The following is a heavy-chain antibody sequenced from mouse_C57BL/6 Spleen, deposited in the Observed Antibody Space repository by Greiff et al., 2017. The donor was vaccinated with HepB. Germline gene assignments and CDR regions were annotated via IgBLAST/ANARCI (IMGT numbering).Heavy chain of an antibody. V-gene: IGHV1-81*01. CDR3: ARSFITTVSFDY. J-gene: IGHJ2*01. D-gene: IGHD1-1*01. CDR2: IYPRSGNT. CDR1: GYTFTSYG. Sequence: QVQLQQSGAELARPGASVKLSCKASGYTFTSYGISWVKQRTGQGLEWIGEIYPRSGNTYYNEKFKGKATLTADKSSSTAYMELRSLTSEDSAVYFCARSFITTVSFDYWGQGTTLTVSS.